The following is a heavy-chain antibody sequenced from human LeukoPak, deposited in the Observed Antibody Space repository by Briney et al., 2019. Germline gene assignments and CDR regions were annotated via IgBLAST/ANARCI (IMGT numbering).Heavy chain of an antibody. CDR3: ARVQIAAAGTDAFDI. CDR2: ISSSSSYI. J-gene: IGHJ3*02. CDR1: GFTFSSYS. V-gene: IGHV3-21*01. Sequence: PGGSLRLSCAASGFTFSSYSMNWVRQAPGKGLEWVSSISSSSSYIYYADSVKGRFTISRDNAKNSLYLQMNSLRAEDTAVYYCARVQIAAAGTDAFDIWGQGTMVTVSS. D-gene: IGHD6-13*01.